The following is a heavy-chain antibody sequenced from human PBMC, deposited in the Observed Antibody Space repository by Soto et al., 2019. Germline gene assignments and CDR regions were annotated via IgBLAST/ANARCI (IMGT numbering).Heavy chain of an antibody. CDR2: IYYSGST. CDR3: ARGLRITIFGVVKTWFDP. Sequence: SETLSLTCTVSGGSISSYYWSWIRQPPGKGLEWIGYIYYSGSTNYNPSLKSRVTISVDTSKNQFSLKLSSVTAADTAVYYCARGLRITIFGVVKTWFDPWGQGTLVTVSS. D-gene: IGHD3-3*01. J-gene: IGHJ5*02. CDR1: GGSISSYY. V-gene: IGHV4-59*01.